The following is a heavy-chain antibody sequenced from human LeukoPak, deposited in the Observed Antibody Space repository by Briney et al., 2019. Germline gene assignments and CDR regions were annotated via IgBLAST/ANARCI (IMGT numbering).Heavy chain of an antibody. D-gene: IGHD3-16*01. V-gene: IGHV3-74*01. CDR1: GFTFSDFW. CDR2: INEYGTT. Sequence: PGGSLRLSCAASGFTFSDFWMYWVRQAPGKGMEWISNINEYGTTAYADSVKGRFTISRDNAKNILYLQMNSLRAEDTAVYYCARVRGGNWGRGTLVTVSS. J-gene: IGHJ4*02. CDR3: ARVRGGN.